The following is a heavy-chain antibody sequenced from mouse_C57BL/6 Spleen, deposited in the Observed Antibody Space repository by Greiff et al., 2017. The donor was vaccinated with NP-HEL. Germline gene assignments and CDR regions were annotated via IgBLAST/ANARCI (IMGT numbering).Heavy chain of an antibody. CDR2: IDPNSGGT. CDR3: AREGGRGVAWFAY. CDR1: GYTFTSYW. Sequence: QFHVKQPGAELVKPGASVKLSCKASGYTFTSYWMHWVKQRPGRGLEWIGRIDPNSGGTKYNEKFKSKATLTVDKPSSTAYMQLSSLTSEDSAVYYCAREGGRGVAWFAYWGQGTLVTVSA. V-gene: IGHV1-72*01. J-gene: IGHJ3*01.